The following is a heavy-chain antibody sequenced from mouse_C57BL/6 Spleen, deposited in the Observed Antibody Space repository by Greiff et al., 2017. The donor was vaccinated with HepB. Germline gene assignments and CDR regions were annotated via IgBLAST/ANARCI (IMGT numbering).Heavy chain of an antibody. J-gene: IGHJ3*01. V-gene: IGHV2-5*01. Sequence: QVQLQQSGPGLVQPSQSLSITCTVSGFSLTSYGVHWVRQSPGKGLEWLGVIWSGGSTDYNAAFMSRLSITKDNSKSQVFFKMNSLQADDTAIYYCANAITTVGGAWFAYWGQGTLVTVSA. D-gene: IGHD1-1*01. CDR1: GFSLTSYG. CDR3: ANAITTVGGAWFAY. CDR2: IWSGGST.